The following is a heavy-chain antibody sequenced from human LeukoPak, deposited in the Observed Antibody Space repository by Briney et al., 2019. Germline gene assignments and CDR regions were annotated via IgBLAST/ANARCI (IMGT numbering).Heavy chain of an antibody. V-gene: IGHV1-18*01. Sequence: ASVKVSCKASGYTFTSYGISWVRQAPGQGLEWMGWISAYNGNTNYAQKLQGRVTMTTDTSTSTAYMELRSLRSDDTAVYYCARDTGVKSSSWYKPWGQGTLVTVSS. CDR1: GYTFTSYG. J-gene: IGHJ5*02. CDR2: ISAYNGNT. D-gene: IGHD6-13*01. CDR3: ARDTGVKSSSWYKP.